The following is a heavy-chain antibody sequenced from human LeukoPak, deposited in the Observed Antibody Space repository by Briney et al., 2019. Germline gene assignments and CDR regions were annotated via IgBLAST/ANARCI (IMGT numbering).Heavy chain of an antibody. CDR1: GDSVSSNSAA. J-gene: IGHJ6*03. D-gene: IGHD3-10*01. V-gene: IGHV6-1*01. CDR3: ARGGRFVELLYSDGGYYYYYYMDV. Sequence: SQTLSLTCAISGDSVSSNSAAWNWLRQSPSRGLEWLGRTYYRSQWYNDYAVSVKSRMTINPDTSKNQFSLQLNSVTPEDTAVYYCARGGRFVELLYSDGGYYYYYYMDVWGKGTTVTVSS. CDR2: TYYRSQWYN.